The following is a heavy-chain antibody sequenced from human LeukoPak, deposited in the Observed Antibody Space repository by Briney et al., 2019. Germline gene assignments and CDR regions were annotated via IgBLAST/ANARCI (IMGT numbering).Heavy chain of an antibody. CDR3: ARRMYYDFWSGYLFDY. CDR1: GYTFATYD. V-gene: IGHV1-8*03. Sequence: ASVKVSCKASGYTFATYDINWVRQATGQGLEWMGWMNPKSGNTGYAQKFQGRVTITRNTSISTTYMELSSLRSEDTAVYFCARRMYYDFWSGYLFDYWGQGTLVTVSS. D-gene: IGHD3-3*01. CDR2: MNPKSGNT. J-gene: IGHJ4*02.